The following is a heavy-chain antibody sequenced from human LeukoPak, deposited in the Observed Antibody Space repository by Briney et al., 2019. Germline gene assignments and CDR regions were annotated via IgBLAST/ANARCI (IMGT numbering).Heavy chain of an antibody. CDR1: EFAFGNYA. D-gene: IGHD3-22*01. CDR3: ARVHDRRGAFDI. V-gene: IGHV3-23*01. CDR2: IAGSGGTT. Sequence: GGSLRLSCAASEFAFGNYAMAWVRQAPGKGLEWVSTIAGSGGTTYYADSVKGRFTISRDNFRNTLSLQMSSLRAEDTAVYYCARVHDRRGAFDIWGQGTRVTVSS. J-gene: IGHJ3*02.